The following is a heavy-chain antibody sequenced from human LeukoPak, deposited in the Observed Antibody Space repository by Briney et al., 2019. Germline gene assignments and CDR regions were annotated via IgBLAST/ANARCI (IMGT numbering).Heavy chain of an antibody. V-gene: IGHV3-9*01. CDR1: AFPFDDYA. D-gene: IGHD2-2*01. J-gene: IGHJ4*02. CDR2: IRWSTDSV. Sequence: GGSLRLSCAASAFPFDDYAMHWVRPPPGKGLEWVSGIRWSTDSVGYADSVRGRFTISRDKAKNALYLQMNSLRAEDTALYYCVKDFGQTTAAIAYWGQGTLVTVSS. CDR3: VKDFGQTTAAIAY.